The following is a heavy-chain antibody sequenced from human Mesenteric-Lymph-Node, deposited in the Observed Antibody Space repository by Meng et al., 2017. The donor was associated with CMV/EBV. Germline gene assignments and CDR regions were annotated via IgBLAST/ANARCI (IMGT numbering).Heavy chain of an antibody. D-gene: IGHD3-10*01. CDR2: ITYDGSKT. Sequence: SCAASGFRFSYYDMQRVRQAPAKGLEWVAVITYDGSKTYYADSVKGRFTISRDQSKNTLHLQMNSLITDDTAVYYCARDSKGVPDHWGQGTLVTVSS. V-gene: IGHV3-30*04. J-gene: IGHJ4*02. CDR3: ARDSKGVPDH. CDR1: GFRFSYYD.